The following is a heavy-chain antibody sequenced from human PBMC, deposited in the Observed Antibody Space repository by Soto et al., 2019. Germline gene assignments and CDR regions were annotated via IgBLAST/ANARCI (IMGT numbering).Heavy chain of an antibody. CDR3: ARGIAAFGMDV. CDR2: VYYSGSV. V-gene: IGHV4-59*01. J-gene: IGHJ6*02. CDR1: GDSIRPYY. D-gene: IGHD6-13*01. Sequence: SETLSLTCTVSGDSIRPYYWTWIRQPPGKGLEWIGYVYYSGSVNYKSSLKSRVTMSVDTSKNQFSLKLNSVTAADTAVYYCARGIAAFGMDVWGQGTTVTVSS.